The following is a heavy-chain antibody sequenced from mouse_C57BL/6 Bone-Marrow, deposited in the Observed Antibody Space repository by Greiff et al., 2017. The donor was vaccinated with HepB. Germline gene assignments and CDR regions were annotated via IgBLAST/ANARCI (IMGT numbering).Heavy chain of an antibody. D-gene: IGHD4-1*01. CDR1: GFSLTSYA. CDR3: ARKLGLYWYFDV. CDR2: IWTGGGT. Sequence: VQVVESGPGLVEPSQSLSITCTVSGFSLTSYAISWVRQTPGKGLEWLGVIWTGGGTNYNSALKSRLSISKDNSKSKVFLNMNSLQTDDTARYYWARKLGLYWYFDVWGTGTTVTVSS. V-gene: IGHV2-9-1*01. J-gene: IGHJ1*03.